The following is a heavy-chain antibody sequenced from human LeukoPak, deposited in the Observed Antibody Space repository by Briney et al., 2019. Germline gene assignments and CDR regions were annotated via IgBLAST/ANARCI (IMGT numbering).Heavy chain of an antibody. J-gene: IGHJ4*02. V-gene: IGHV3-23*01. D-gene: IGHD2-2*01. CDR1: GFTFSSYA. Sequence: GGSLRLSCAASGFTFSSYAMSWVRQAPGKGLEWVSAISGSGGSTYYADSVKGRFTISRDNSKNTVYLQMNSLRAEDTANYYCAKRSTGYYFDSWGQGTLVTVSS. CDR2: ISGSGGST. CDR3: AKRSTGYYFDS.